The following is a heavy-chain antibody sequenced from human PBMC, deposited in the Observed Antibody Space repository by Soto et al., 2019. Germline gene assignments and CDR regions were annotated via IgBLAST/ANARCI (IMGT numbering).Heavy chain of an antibody. D-gene: IGHD3-22*01. CDR2: ISSSSSYI. J-gene: IGHJ3*02. Sequence: PGGSLRLSCAASGFTFSSYSMNWVRQAPGKGLEWVSSISSSSSYIYYADSVKGRFTISRDNAKNSLYLQMNSLRAEDTAVYYCASPYYYDTSGYLPFDIWGQGTMVTVSS. CDR3: ASPYYYDTSGYLPFDI. CDR1: GFTFSSYS. V-gene: IGHV3-21*01.